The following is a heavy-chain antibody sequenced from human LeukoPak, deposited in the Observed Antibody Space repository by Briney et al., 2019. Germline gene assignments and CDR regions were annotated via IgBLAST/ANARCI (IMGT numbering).Heavy chain of an antibody. V-gene: IGHV3-48*01. CDR3: ARDRRYDFWSGYTSYYYYYMDV. CDR1: GFTFSSYS. CDR2: ISSSSSTI. D-gene: IGHD3-3*01. J-gene: IGHJ6*03. Sequence: PGGSLRLSCAASGFTFSSYSMNWVRQAPGKGREWVSYISSSSSTIYYADSVKGRFSISRDNAKNSLYLQMNSLRAEDTAVYYCARDRRYDFWSGYTSYYYYYMDVWGKGTTVTVSS.